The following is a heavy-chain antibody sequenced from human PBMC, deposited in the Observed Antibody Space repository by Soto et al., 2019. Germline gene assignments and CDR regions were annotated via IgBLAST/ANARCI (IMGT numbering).Heavy chain of an antibody. Sequence: SETLSLTCTVSGGSISRYYWSWIRQTPGKGLEWIGYLYNTGSTIYNPSLESRVTISVDTSKNQFSLKLSSVTAADTAVYYCARDYDSSGYYPGFDYWGQGTLVTVSS. CDR3: ARDYDSSGYYPGFDY. CDR2: LYNTGST. J-gene: IGHJ4*02. D-gene: IGHD3-22*01. V-gene: IGHV4-59*01. CDR1: GGSISRYY.